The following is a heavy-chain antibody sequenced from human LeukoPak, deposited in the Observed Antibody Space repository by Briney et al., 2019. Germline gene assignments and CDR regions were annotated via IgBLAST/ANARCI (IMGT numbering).Heavy chain of an antibody. J-gene: IGHJ6*02. Sequence: GASVKVSCKASGYTFTSYGISWVRQAPGQGLEGMGWISAYNGNTNYAQKLQGRVTMTTDTSTSTAYMELRSLRSDDTAVFYCGRDFCGCKCYPQPGAMVKCYGMDVWGQGTTVTVSS. CDR3: GRDFCGCKCYPQPGAMVKCYGMDV. CDR1: GYTFTSYG. V-gene: IGHV1-18*01. CDR2: ISAYNGNT. D-gene: IGHD5-18*01.